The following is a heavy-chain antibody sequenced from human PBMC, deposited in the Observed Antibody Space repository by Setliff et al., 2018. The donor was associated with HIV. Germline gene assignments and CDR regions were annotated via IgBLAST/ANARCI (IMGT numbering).Heavy chain of an antibody. CDR3: ARGARLLAGYSDRWDYYYMAV. CDR2: IYTSGST. CDR1: GGSISSGRYY. Sequence: SETLSLTCTVSGGSISSGRYYWSWIRQPAGKGLEWIGHIYTSGSTNYNPSLKSRVTISVDTSKNQFSLKLTSVTAADTAVYYCARGARLLAGYSDRWDYYYMAVWGKGTTVTVSS. J-gene: IGHJ6*03. V-gene: IGHV4-61*09. D-gene: IGHD6-13*01.